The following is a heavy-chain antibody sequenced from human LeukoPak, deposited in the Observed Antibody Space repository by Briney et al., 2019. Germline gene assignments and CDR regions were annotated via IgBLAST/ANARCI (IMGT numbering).Heavy chain of an antibody. J-gene: IGHJ6*02. CDR3: AREQGGYSYGTNYYYYYGMDV. CDR2: IKQDGSEK. D-gene: IGHD5-18*01. Sequence: PGGSLRLSCAASGFTFNSAWMSWVRQAPGKGLEWVANIKQDGSEKYYVDSVKGRFTISRDNAKNSLYLQMNSLRAEDTAVYYCAREQGGYSYGTNYYYYYGMDVWGQGTTVTVSS. CDR1: GFTFNSAW. V-gene: IGHV3-7*01.